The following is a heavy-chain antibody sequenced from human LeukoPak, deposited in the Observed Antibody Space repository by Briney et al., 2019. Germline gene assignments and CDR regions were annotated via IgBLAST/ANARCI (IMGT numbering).Heavy chain of an antibody. CDR1: GFTFSSYS. J-gene: IGHJ3*02. CDR3: ARDLLPDYYDSSGYVDAFDI. Sequence: GGPLRLSCAASGFTFSSYSMNWVRQAPGKGLEWVSYISSSSSTIYYADSVKGRFTISRDNAKNSLYLQMNSLRAEDTAVYYCARDLLPDYYDSSGYVDAFDIWGQGTMVTVSS. CDR2: ISSSSSTI. D-gene: IGHD3-22*01. V-gene: IGHV3-48*04.